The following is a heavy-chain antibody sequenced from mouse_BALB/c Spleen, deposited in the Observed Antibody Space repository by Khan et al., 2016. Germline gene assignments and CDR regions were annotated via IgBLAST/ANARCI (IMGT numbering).Heavy chain of an antibody. CDR3: ARCTPFAS. J-gene: IGHJ3*01. Sequence: QVRLQQSGAELVRPGSSVKISCKASGYAFSGYWMNWVKQRPGQGLEWIGQIYPGDGDTNYHGKFKGKATLTADKSSSTAYMQLSSLTSEDSAVYFCARCTPFASWGQGTLVTVSA. CDR2: IYPGDGDT. CDR1: GYAFSGYW. V-gene: IGHV1-80*01.